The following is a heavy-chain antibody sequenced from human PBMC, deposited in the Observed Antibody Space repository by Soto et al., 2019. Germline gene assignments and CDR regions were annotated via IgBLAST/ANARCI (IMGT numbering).Heavy chain of an antibody. CDR3: ASHRTFWPFEY. Sequence: QLQLQESGPGLVKPSETLSLTCTVSGGSLSSRGSMRGRRFYWGWMRQPPGKGLEWISSISYSDGSFYNSSLKSRLTSSVDTSKNQFSLSLRSVTAADTAVYYCASHRTFWPFEYWGQGTVVTVSS. CDR2: ISYSDGS. V-gene: IGHV4-39*01. CDR1: GGSLSSRGSMRGRRFY. J-gene: IGHJ4*02. D-gene: IGHD2-8*01.